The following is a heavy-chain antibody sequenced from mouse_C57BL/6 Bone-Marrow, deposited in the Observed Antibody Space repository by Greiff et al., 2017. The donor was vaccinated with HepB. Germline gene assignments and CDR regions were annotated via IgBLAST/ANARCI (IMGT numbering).Heavy chain of an antibody. D-gene: IGHD1-1*01. CDR2: ISDGGSYT. Sequence: EVQLMESGGGLVKPGGSLKLSCAASGFTFSSYAMSWVRQTPEKRLEWVATISDGGSYTYYPDNVKGRFTISRDNAKNNLYLQMSHLKSEDTAMYYCARRVDYYGSSYYFDYWGQGTTLTVSS. J-gene: IGHJ2*01. CDR1: GFTFSSYA. V-gene: IGHV5-4*01. CDR3: ARRVDYYGSSYYFDY.